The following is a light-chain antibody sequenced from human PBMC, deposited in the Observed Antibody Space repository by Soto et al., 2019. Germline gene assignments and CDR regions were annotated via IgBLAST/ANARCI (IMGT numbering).Light chain of an antibody. Sequence: QSVLTQPPSASGTPGQRVTISCSGSWSNIGNHNVYWFQQLPGTAPRLLIYRDNLRPSGVPDRFSVSKSGTSASLAISGLRSDDEADYYCAAWDDSLSGMVFGGGTKLTV. CDR1: WSNIGNHN. CDR2: RDN. CDR3: AAWDDSLSGMV. V-gene: IGLV1-47*01. J-gene: IGLJ2*01.